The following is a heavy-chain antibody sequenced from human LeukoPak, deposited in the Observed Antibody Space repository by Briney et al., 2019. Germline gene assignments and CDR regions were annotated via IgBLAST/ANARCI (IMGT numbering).Heavy chain of an antibody. D-gene: IGHD3-9*01. J-gene: IGHJ4*02. CDR3: ARDGGYDILTGYEYYFDY. V-gene: IGHV1-2*02. Sequence: GASVKVSCKASGYTFTGYYMHWVRQAPGQGLEWMGWINPNSGGINYAQKFQGRVTMTRDTSISTAYMELSRLRSDDTAVYYCARDGGYDILTGYEYYFDYWGQGTLVTVSS. CDR2: INPNSGGI. CDR1: GYTFTGYY.